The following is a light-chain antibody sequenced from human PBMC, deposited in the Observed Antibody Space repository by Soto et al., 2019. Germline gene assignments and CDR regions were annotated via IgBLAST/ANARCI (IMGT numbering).Light chain of an antibody. CDR1: QSISSNY. CDR2: GAT. CDR3: QQYGRSPIFP. J-gene: IGKJ3*01. V-gene: IGKV3-20*01. Sequence: TQPPTTLSASVGDRVTITCRASQSISSNYLAWFQQKPGQAPRLLIYGATRRATGIPDRFSGSVSGTDFTLTINRLEPEDFAVYYCQQYGRSPIFPFGPGTKVDI.